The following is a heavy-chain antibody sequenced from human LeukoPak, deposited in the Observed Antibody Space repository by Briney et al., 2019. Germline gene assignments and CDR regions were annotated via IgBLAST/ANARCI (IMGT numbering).Heavy chain of an antibody. CDR3: ARDRMGGFDH. Sequence: KPSETLSLTCTVSGGSFTHYYWSWIRQPPGKGLEWIGHISYSGSTYYNPSLKSRVTISVDTSKNQFSLKLSSVTAADTAVYYCARDRMGGFDHWGQGTLVTVSS. J-gene: IGHJ4*02. CDR1: GGSFTHYY. D-gene: IGHD3-16*01. CDR2: ISYSGST. V-gene: IGHV4-59*01.